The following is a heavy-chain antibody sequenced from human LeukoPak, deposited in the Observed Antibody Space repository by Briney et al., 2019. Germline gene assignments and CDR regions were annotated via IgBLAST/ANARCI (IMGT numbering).Heavy chain of an antibody. Sequence: SETLSLTCSVSGGSIRSSSYYWGLIRQPPGKGLEWVGSIYYSGSTYYNSSLKSRVTISVDTSKNQFSLKLSSVTAADTAVYYCARHEVKAAWFGHSVGWFDPWGQGTLVTVSS. CDR2: IYYSGST. J-gene: IGHJ5*02. CDR3: ARHEVKAAWFGHSVGWFDP. V-gene: IGHV4-39*01. D-gene: IGHD3-10*01. CDR1: GGSIRSSSYY.